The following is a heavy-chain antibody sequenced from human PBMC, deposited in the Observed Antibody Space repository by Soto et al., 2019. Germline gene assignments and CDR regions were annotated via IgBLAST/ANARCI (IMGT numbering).Heavy chain of an antibody. CDR1: GFTFSSYW. CDR2: INSDGSST. D-gene: IGHD3-3*01. Sequence: EVQLVESGGGLVQPGGSLRLSCAASGFTFSSYWMHWVRQAPGKGLVWVSRINSDGSSTSYADSVKGRFTISRDNAKNTLYLQRNSLSAEDTAVYYCARDRRATYYDFWSGYYTGYYDYGMDVWGQGTTVTVSS. J-gene: IGHJ6*02. V-gene: IGHV3-74*01. CDR3: ARDRRATYYDFWSGYYTGYYDYGMDV.